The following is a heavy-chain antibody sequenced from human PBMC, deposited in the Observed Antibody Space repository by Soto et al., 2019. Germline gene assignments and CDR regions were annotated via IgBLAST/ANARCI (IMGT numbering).Heavy chain of an antibody. Sequence: EVQLVESGGGLVQPGRSLRLSCAASGFTFDDYAMHWVRQAPGKGLEWVSGISWNSGSIGYADSVKGRFTISRDNAKKSLYLQMNSLRAEDTALYYCAKSAAVDFGVVLPKHPVDVWGQGTTVTVSS. CDR1: GFTFDDYA. D-gene: IGHD3-3*01. J-gene: IGHJ6*02. V-gene: IGHV3-9*01. CDR3: AKSAAVDFGVVLPKHPVDV. CDR2: ISWNSGSI.